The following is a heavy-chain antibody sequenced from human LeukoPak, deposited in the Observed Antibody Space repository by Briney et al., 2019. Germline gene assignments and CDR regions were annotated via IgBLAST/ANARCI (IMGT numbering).Heavy chain of an antibody. D-gene: IGHD3-3*01. J-gene: IGHJ3*02. CDR3: AKGGFWNTYYTGDAFDI. CDR2: LSGSDSSR. CDR1: GFTFRIYA. V-gene: IGHV3-23*01. Sequence: GGSLRLPCAASGFTFRIYAMSWVRQAPGKGLEWVSTLSGSDSSRYYADSVKGRFSISRDNSRKMLFLQLNSLRAEDTAVFYCAKGGFWNTYYTGDAFDIWGQGTMVTVSS.